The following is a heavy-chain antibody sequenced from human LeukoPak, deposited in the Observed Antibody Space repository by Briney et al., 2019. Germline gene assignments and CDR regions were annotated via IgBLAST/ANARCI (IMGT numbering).Heavy chain of an antibody. CDR2: ISDRGDST. Sequence: GGSLTLSCAASGFSVTTYAMGWVRQAPGKGLEWVSVISDRGDSTHYADSVKGRFTISRDNSKNTLYLQMNSLRAEDTAVYYCAKAIYSSSWYGKLLNYYYYYYMDVWGKGTTVTVSS. CDR1: GFSVTTYA. J-gene: IGHJ6*03. V-gene: IGHV3-23*01. D-gene: IGHD6-13*01. CDR3: AKAIYSSSWYGKLLNYYYYYYMDV.